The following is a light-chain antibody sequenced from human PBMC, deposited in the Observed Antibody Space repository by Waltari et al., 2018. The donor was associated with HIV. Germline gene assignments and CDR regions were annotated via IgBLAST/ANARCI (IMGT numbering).Light chain of an antibody. CDR3: AAWDDSLNAWL. J-gene: IGLJ3*02. V-gene: IGLV1-44*01. CDR1: SSNIGTNT. Sequence: QSVLTQPPSASGTPGQRVTISCSGSSSNIGTNTVNWYLQLPGSAPKFLIYGKQGRPAGGPDRFSGSKSGTSASLAISGLRSEDDADYFCAAWDDSLNAWLFGGGTKVTVL. CDR2: GKQ.